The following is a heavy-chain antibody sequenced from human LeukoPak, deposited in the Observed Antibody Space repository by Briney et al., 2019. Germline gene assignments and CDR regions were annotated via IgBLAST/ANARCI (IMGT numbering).Heavy chain of an antibody. J-gene: IGHJ5*02. CDR3: ARHRAPTVIVWFDP. CDR2: IYYSGST. Sequence: SETLSLTCTVSGGSNSSSSYYWGWIRQPPGKGLEWIGSIYYSGSTYYNPSLKSRVTISVDTSKNQFSLKLSSVTAADTAVYYCARHRAPTVIVWFDPWGQGTLVTVSS. CDR1: GGSNSSSSYY. V-gene: IGHV4-39*01. D-gene: IGHD2/OR15-2a*01.